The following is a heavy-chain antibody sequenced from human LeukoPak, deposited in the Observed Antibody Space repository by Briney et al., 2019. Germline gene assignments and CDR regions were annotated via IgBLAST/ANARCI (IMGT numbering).Heavy chain of an antibody. V-gene: IGHV4-34*01. CDR2: TDHSGST. CDR1: GGFFSGYY. D-gene: IGHD6-13*01. CDR3: AIMAASGIPRGYYYVDV. Sequence: SETLSLTRAVYGGFFSGYYWTWIRQSPGKGLEWIGETDHSGSTIYNPSLKSRVAISVDTSKNQFSLHLSSVTAADTSIYYCAIMAASGIPRGYYYVDVWGKGTTVTVSS. J-gene: IGHJ6*03.